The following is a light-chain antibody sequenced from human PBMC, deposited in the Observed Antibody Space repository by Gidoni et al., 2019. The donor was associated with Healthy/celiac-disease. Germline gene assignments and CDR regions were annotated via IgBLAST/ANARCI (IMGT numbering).Light chain of an antibody. J-gene: IGLJ1*01. Sequence: QSVLTQPPSVSGAPGQRVTISCTGSSSNIGAGYDVPWYQQLPGTAPKLLIYGNSHRPSGVPDRFSGSKSGTSASLAITGLQAEDEADYYCQSYDSSLSGFYVFGTGTKITVL. V-gene: IGLV1-40*01. CDR1: SSNIGAGYD. CDR2: GNS. CDR3: QSYDSSLSGFYV.